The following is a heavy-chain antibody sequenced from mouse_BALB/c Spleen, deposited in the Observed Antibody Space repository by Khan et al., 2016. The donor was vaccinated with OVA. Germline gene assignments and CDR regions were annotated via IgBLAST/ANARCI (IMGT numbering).Heavy chain of an antibody. J-gene: IGHJ4*01. CDR3: ARDGNYMDY. CDR1: GYSITSGYS. D-gene: IGHD2-1*01. Sequence: EVQLQESGPDLVKPSQSLSLTCTVTGYSITSGYSWHWIRQFPGNKLEWLGYIYYSGIINFNPSLNSRISITRNTSKHQFFLQLKSVTEDTATYYCARDGNYMDYWGQGTSVTVSS. V-gene: IGHV3-1*02. CDR2: IYYSGII.